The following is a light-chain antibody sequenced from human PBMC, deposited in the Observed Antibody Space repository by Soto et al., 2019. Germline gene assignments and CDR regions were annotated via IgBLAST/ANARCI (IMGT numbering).Light chain of an antibody. J-gene: IGLJ2*01. CDR1: SSGVGSYNL. Sequence: QSALTQPASVSGSPGQSITISCTGTSSGVGSYNLVSWYQHHPGKAPKLLIFEGSKRPSGVSYRFSGSKSGNTASLTISGLQAEDEADYHCCSYGGFSTFVLFGGGTKLTVL. V-gene: IGLV2-23*03. CDR2: EGS. CDR3: CSYGGFSTFVL.